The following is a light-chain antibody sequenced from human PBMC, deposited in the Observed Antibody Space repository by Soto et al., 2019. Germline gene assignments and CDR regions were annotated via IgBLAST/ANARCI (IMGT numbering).Light chain of an antibody. CDR2: GAS. CDR3: QQYNNWPMT. J-gene: IGKJ1*01. CDR1: QSVNIY. V-gene: IGKV3D-15*01. Sequence: EIVMTQSPATLSVSPGERATLSCRASQSVNIYLAWYQQKPGQAPRLLIFGASYRATGIPARFSGSGSGTEFTLTISSLQSEDFAVYYCQQYNNWPMTFGQGTKVDIK.